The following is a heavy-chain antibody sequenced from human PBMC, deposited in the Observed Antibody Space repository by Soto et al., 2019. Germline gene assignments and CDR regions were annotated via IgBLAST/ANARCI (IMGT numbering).Heavy chain of an antibody. CDR1: GFTFSSYA. J-gene: IGHJ4*02. CDR2: ISSSGDNT. V-gene: IGHV3-23*01. CDR3: AKDTTMVRGYFDY. D-gene: IGHD3-10*01. Sequence: GGSLRLSCAASGFTFSSYAMSWVRQAPGKGLEWVSTISSSGDNTYYADSVKGRFTISRDNSKNTLYLQMNSLRAEDTAVYYCAKDTTMVRGYFDYWGQGTLVTVSS.